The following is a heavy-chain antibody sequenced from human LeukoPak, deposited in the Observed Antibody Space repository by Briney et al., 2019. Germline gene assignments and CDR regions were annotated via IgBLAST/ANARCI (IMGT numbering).Heavy chain of an antibody. CDR1: GYSFTSYW. Sequence: GESLKISCKISGYSFTSYWIGWVRQVPGKGLEWMGIIYPGDSDTAYSPSFQGQVTISADKSISTAYLQWSSLKDSDTAIYYCARHRDVGGRLYFLDSWGQGTLVTVSS. CDR3: ARHRDVGGRLYFLDS. V-gene: IGHV5-51*01. CDR2: IYPGDSDT. J-gene: IGHJ4*02. D-gene: IGHD4-23*01.